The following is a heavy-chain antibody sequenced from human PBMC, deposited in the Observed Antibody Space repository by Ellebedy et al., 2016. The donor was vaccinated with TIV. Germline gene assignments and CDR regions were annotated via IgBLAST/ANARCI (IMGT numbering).Heavy chain of an antibody. CDR1: GASISSSSYT. J-gene: IGHJ4*02. V-gene: IGHV4-39*07. D-gene: IGHD3-10*01. Sequence: SETLSLXXTVSGASISSSSYTWGWLRQPPGKGLEWIASISDRGTTYYNPSLKSRATISLDTSKNQFSLRLNSLTAADTAIYYCPRELRWFEEPRYDHWGQGTQVIVSS. CDR3: PRELRWFEEPRYDH. CDR2: ISDRGTT.